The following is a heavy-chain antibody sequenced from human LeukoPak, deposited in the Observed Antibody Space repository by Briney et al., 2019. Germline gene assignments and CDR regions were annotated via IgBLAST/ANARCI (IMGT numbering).Heavy chain of an antibody. D-gene: IGHD4-17*01. V-gene: IGHV3-48*03. J-gene: IGHJ3*02. Sequence: GGSLRLSCAASGLSLSGFSFRDYSMNWVRQAPGRGLEWIAYITTDGDATYYAESVKGRFTVSRDNAKNSLYLQINSLGVEDTAVYYCARGTTTGLKAFDIWGQGTMVTVSS. CDR1: GLSLSGFSFRDYS. CDR2: ITTDGDAT. CDR3: ARGTTTGLKAFDI.